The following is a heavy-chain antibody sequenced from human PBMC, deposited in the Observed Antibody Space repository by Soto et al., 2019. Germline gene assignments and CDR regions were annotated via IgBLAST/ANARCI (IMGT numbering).Heavy chain of an antibody. CDR1: GFTFSGSA. Sequence: GGSLRLSCAASGFTFSGSAMHWVRQASGKGLEWVGRIRSKANSYATAYAASVKGRFTISRDDSKNTAYLQMNSLKTEDTAVYYCTREAPRANWGYDAFDIWGQGTMVTVSS. D-gene: IGHD7-27*01. CDR2: IRSKANSYAT. V-gene: IGHV3-73*01. CDR3: TREAPRANWGYDAFDI. J-gene: IGHJ3*02.